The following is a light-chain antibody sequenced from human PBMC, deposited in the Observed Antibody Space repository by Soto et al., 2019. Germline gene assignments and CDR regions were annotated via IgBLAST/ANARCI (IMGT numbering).Light chain of an antibody. CDR2: EVS. V-gene: IGLV2-8*01. CDR1: SSDVGGYNY. J-gene: IGLJ2*01. Sequence: QSALTQPPSASGSPGQSVTISCTGTSSDVGGYNYVSWYQQHPGKAPKLMIYEVSKRPSGVPDRFSGSKSGNTASLTVSGLQAEDEADYYCSSYAGSNVVFCGGTKVTVL. CDR3: SSYAGSNVV.